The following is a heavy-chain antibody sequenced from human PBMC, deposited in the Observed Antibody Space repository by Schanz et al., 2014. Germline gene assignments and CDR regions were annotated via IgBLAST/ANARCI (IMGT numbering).Heavy chain of an antibody. CDR2: ISSSSSCI. Sequence: EVQLVESGGGLVKPGGSLRLSCAASGFTFSSYSMNWVRQAPGKGLEWVSSISSSSSCIYYGDSVKGRFTISRDNAKKTLYLQMNNLRAEGTAVYYCARDSRPNYDFLTAYYSIDYWGQGTLVTVSS. CDR1: GFTFSSYS. V-gene: IGHV3-21*01. D-gene: IGHD3-9*01. J-gene: IGHJ4*02. CDR3: ARDSRPNYDFLTAYYSIDY.